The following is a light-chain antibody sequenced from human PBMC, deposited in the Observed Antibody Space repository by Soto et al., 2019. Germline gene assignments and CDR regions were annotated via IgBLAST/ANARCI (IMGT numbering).Light chain of an antibody. J-gene: IGKJ1*01. CDR2: GAS. CDR1: QSVSNNY. V-gene: IGKV3-20*01. CDR3: QQYGSSGT. Sequence: EIVLTQSPGTLSLSPGERATLSCRASQSVSNNYLAWYQQKPDQAPSLLIYGASNRATGIADRFSGSGSGTDFTLTSSRLEDEDVAVYYWQQYGSSGTFGQGTKVEIK.